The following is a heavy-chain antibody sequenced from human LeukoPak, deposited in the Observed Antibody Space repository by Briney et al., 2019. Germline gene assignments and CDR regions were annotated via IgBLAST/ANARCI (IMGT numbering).Heavy chain of an antibody. CDR3: ARRITISGLGYYMDV. V-gene: IGHV3-48*01. D-gene: IGHD3-3*01. J-gene: IGHJ6*04. CDR2: ISNSGHTT. Sequence: GGSLRLSCAASGFSFSTYSMYWVRQAPGKGLEWISYISNSGHTTYYAESVKGRFTISRGNAWNSLYLQMNSLRGEDTAVYYCARRITISGLGYYMDVWGKGTTVIVSS. CDR1: GFSFSTYS.